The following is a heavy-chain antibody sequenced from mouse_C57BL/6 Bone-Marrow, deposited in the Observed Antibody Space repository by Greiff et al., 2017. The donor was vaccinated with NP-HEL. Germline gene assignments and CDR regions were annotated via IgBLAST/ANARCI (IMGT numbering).Heavy chain of an antibody. CDR2: IDPSDSYT. CDR3: ARGVVATSVY. V-gene: IGHV1-50*01. Sequence: VQLQQPGAELVKPGASVKLSCKASGYTFTSYWMQWVKQRPGQGLEWIGEIDPSDSYTNYNQKFKGKATLTVDTSSSTAYMQLSSLTSEDSAVYYCARGVVATSVYWGEGTTLTVSS. J-gene: IGHJ2*01. D-gene: IGHD1-1*01. CDR1: GYTFTSYW.